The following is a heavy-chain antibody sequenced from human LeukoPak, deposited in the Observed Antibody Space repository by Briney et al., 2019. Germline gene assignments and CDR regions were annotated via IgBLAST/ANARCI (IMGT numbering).Heavy chain of an antibody. CDR1: GFTFSSDV. CDR3: ARDLVSYSSSPLH. V-gene: IGHV3-30-3*01. J-gene: IGHJ4*02. CDR2: ISSDGSSK. D-gene: IGHD6-6*01. Sequence: PGGSLRLSCAASGFTFSSDVMHWVRPAPGKGLEWVAVISSDGSSKHYADSVKGRFTIFTDTSKSTLYLQINSLRPEDTAVYYCARDLVSYSSSPLHWGQGTLVTVSS.